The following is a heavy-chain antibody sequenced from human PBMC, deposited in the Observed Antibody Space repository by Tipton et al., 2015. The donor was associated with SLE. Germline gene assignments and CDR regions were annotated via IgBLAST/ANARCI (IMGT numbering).Heavy chain of an antibody. CDR3: ARISLTERSAFDI. J-gene: IGHJ3*02. CDR1: GVSISSYY. V-gene: IGHV4-4*07. CDR2: IYTSGST. Sequence: LRLSCTVSGVSISSYYWGWIRQPAGKGLEWIGRIYTSGSTNYNPSLKSRVTMSVDTSKNQFSLKLSSVTAADTAVYYCARISLTERSAFDIWGQGTMVTVSS.